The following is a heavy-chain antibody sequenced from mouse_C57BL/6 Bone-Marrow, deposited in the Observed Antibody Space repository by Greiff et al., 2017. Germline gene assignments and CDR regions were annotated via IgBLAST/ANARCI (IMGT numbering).Heavy chain of an antibody. J-gene: IGHJ4*01. CDR2: INPNNGGT. Sequence: VQLQQSGPELVKPGASVKIPCKASGYTFTDYNMDWVKQSHGKSLEWIGDINPNNGGTIYNQTFKGKATLTVDKSSSTAYMELRSLTSEDTAVYYCARYSNSLYAMDYWGQGTSVTVSS. V-gene: IGHV1-18*01. D-gene: IGHD2-5*01. CDR3: ARYSNSLYAMDY. CDR1: GYTFTDYN.